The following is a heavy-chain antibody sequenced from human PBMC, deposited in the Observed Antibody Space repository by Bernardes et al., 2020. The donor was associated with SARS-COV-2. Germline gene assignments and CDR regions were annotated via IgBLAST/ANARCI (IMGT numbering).Heavy chain of an antibody. V-gene: IGHV4-39*01. CDR1: GGSLSSTNYY. CDR2: LYYSGST. J-gene: IGHJ4*02. CDR3: ARRGYNYGYLDY. Sequence: SETLSLTCTVSGGSLSSTNYYWGWIRQPPGQGLEWIGSLYYSGSTYYNPSLKSRVTLSVDTSKNQFSLRLSSVTAADTAVYYCARRGYNYGYLDYWGQGTLVTVSS. D-gene: IGHD5-18*01.